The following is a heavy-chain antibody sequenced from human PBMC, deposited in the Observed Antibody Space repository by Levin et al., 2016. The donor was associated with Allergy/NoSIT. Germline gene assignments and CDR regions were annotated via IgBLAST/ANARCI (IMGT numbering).Heavy chain of an antibody. CDR3: AGPEQLVSQYYYYGMDV. CDR2: IIPIFGTA. D-gene: IGHD6-6*01. Sequence: WVRQAPGQGLEWMGGIIPIFGTANYAQKFQGRVTITADESTSTAYMELSSLRSEDTAVYYCAGPEQLVSQYYYYGMDVWGQGTTVTVSS. V-gene: IGHV1-69*01. J-gene: IGHJ6*02.